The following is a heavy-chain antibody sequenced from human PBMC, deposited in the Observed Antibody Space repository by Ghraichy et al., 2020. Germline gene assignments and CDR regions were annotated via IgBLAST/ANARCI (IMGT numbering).Heavy chain of an antibody. Sequence: GGSLRLSCVASGFASTGYSMYWVRQAPGKGLEWLAIMPYDGSDTYYADSVKGRFTISRDNYKNTVFLQMNSLRVEDTAVYYCAKDAARDYDSTIYLDSWGQGTTVTVSS. CDR3: AKDAARDYDSTIYLDS. V-gene: IGHV3-30*18. CDR1: GFASTGYS. CDR2: MPYDGSDT. D-gene: IGHD3-22*01. J-gene: IGHJ4*02.